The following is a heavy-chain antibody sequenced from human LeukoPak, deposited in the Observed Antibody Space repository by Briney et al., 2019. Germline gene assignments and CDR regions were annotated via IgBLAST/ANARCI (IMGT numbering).Heavy chain of an antibody. CDR1: GYTLAELS. V-gene: IGHV1-24*01. J-gene: IGHJ3*02. Sequence: ASVKVSCKVSGYTLAELSMHWVRQAPGKGLEWMGGFDPEDGETIYAQKFQGRVTMTEDTSTDTAYMELSSLRSEDTAVYYCATGRVGSGSYSRRDKKNDAFDIWGQGTMVTVSS. CDR3: ATGRVGSGSYSRRDKKNDAFDI. D-gene: IGHD3-10*01. CDR2: FDPEDGET.